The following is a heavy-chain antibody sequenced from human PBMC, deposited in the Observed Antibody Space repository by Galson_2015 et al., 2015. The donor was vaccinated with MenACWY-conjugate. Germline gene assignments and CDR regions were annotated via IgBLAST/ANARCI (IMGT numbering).Heavy chain of an antibody. Sequence: SLRLSCAVSGFTFRQYAMSWVRQAPGTGLEWVAIISDSGAATHYIDSVKGRFTISRDNSKNTLYLQMSRLRAEDTALYYCAKDVYMDVWGK. J-gene: IGHJ6*03. CDR1: GFTFRQYA. CDR2: ISDSGAAT. CDR3: AKDVYMDV. V-gene: IGHV3-23*01.